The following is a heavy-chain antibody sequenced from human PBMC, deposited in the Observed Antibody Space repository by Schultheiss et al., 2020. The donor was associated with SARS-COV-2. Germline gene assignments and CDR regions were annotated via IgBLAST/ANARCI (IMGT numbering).Heavy chain of an antibody. J-gene: IGHJ3*02. Sequence: GGSLRLSCAASGFTFSSYSMNWVRQAPGKGLEWVSYISSSSSTIYYADSVKGRFTISRDNAKNSLYLQMNSLRAEDTAVYYCARIPHEDIVVVPAARRQAAFDIWGQGTMVTVSS. CDR2: ISSSSSTI. CDR1: GFTFSSYS. V-gene: IGHV3-48*01. D-gene: IGHD2-2*01. CDR3: ARIPHEDIVVVPAARRQAAFDI.